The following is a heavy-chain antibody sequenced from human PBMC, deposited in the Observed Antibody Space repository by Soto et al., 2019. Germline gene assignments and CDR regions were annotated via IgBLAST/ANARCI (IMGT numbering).Heavy chain of an antibody. CDR3: ARDVTDFWSGHEGMDV. D-gene: IGHD3-3*01. CDR2: IYHSGST. J-gene: IGHJ6*02. V-gene: IGHV4-30-2*05. CDR1: GGSISSGGYS. Sequence: PSETLSLTCAVSGGSISSGGYSWSWIRQPPGKGLEWIGYIYHSGSTYYNPSLKSRVTISVDTSKNQFSLKLTSVTAADTAVYYCARDVTDFWSGHEGMDVWGQGTTVTVSS.